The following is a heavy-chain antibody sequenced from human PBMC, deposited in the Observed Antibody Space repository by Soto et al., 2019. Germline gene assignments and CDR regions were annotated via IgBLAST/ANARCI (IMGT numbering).Heavy chain of an antibody. CDR2: IRSKAYGGTT. D-gene: IGHD3-3*01. Sequence: GGSPRLSCTASGFTFGDYAMSWFRQAPGKGLEWVGFIRSKAYGGTTEYAASVKGRFTISRDDSKSIAYLQMNSLKTEDTAVYYCTRRSLFGVVIIFFDYWGQGTLVTVSS. J-gene: IGHJ4*02. CDR3: TRRSLFGVVIIFFDY. V-gene: IGHV3-49*03. CDR1: GFTFGDYA.